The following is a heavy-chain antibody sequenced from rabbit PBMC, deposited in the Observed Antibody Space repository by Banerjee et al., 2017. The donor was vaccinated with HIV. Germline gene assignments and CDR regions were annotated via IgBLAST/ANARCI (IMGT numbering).Heavy chain of an antibody. V-gene: IGHV1S40*01. J-gene: IGHJ4*01. Sequence: QSLEESGGDLVKPGASLTLTCTASGFSLSSIYWICWVRQAPGKGLEWIACIYTSSGSTYYASWAKGRFTISKTSSTTVTLQMTSLTAADTATYFCARNMSSSALWGPGTLVTVS. CDR1: GFSLSSIYW. CDR3: ARNMSSSAL. CDR2: IYTSSGST. D-gene: IGHD1-1*01.